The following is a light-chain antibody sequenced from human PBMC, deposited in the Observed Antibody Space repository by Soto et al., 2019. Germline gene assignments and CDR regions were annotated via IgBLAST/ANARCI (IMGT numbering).Light chain of an antibody. J-gene: IGKJ4*01. V-gene: IGKV3-20*01. CDR1: QSVSSSY. CDR3: QQYGSSPSTT. Sequence: EIVLTQSPGTLSLSPGERATLSCRASQSVSSSYLAWYQQKPGQAPRLLIYGASSRATGIPDRFSGSGSGTDFTLTIIRLEPEDFAVYYCQQYGSSPSTTFGGGNKVEIQ. CDR2: GAS.